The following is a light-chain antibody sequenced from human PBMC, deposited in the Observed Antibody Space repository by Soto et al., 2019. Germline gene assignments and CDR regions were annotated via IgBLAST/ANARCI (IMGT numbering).Light chain of an antibody. J-gene: IGKJ4*01. V-gene: IGKV3-11*01. CDR2: DTS. Sequence: EIVLTQSPATLSLSPGERATLSCRASQSVSRYLAWYQRKPGQAPRLLIYDTSNRATGIPARFSGSGSGTDFTLTISSLEPEDFAVYYCQQRSNWPPFSFGGGTKVDIK. CDR3: QQRSNWPPFS. CDR1: QSVSRY.